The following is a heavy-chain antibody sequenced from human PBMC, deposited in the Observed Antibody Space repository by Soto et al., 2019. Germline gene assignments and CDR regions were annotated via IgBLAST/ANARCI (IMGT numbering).Heavy chain of an antibody. CDR3: ARGLRGYDAFDI. V-gene: IGHV1-18*01. J-gene: IGHJ3*02. CDR2: ISAYNGNT. CDR1: CYTFTSYG. D-gene: IGHD2-21*01. Sequence: ASVTVSYQSSCYTFTSYGIRWVRHSPGQGLEWMGWISAYNGNTNYAQKLQGRVTMTTDTSTSTAYMELRSLRSDDTAVYYCARGLRGYDAFDIWGQGTMVTVSS.